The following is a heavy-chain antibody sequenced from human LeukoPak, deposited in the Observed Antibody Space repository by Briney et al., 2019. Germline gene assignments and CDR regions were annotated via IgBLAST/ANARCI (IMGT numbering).Heavy chain of an antibody. J-gene: IGHJ6*02. CDR3: AKAPSGGYSMYYGMDV. D-gene: IGHD1-26*01. V-gene: IGHV3-23*01. CDR1: GFTFSSYA. Sequence: PGGSLRLSCAASGFTFSSYAMSWVRQAPGKGLEWVSAISGSGGSTYYADSVKGRLTISRDNSKNTLYLQMNSLRAEDSAVYYCAKAPSGGYSMYYGMDVWGQGTTVTVSS. CDR2: ISGSGGST.